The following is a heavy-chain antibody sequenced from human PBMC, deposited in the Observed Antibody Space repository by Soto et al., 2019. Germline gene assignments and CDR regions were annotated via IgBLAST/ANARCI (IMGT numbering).Heavy chain of an antibody. CDR2: IYYSGST. CDR1: GGSISSGGYY. Sequence: QVQLQESGPGLVKPSQTLSLTCTVSGGSISSGGYYWSWIRQHPGKGLEWIGYIYYSGSTYYNPSLKSRVTISVDTSKNQFSLKLSSVTAADTAVYYCARDGGFCSGGSCFSYYYGMDVWGQGTTVTVSS. CDR3: ARDGGFCSGGSCFSYYYGMDV. D-gene: IGHD2-15*01. V-gene: IGHV4-31*03. J-gene: IGHJ6*02.